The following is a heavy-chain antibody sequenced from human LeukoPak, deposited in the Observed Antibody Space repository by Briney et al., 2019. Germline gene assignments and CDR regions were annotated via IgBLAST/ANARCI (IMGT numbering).Heavy chain of an antibody. J-gene: IGHJ4*02. D-gene: IGHD3-16*02. Sequence: GGSLRLSCAASGFTFSSYGMHWVRQAPGKGPEWVAFIRYDGSNKYYADSVKGRFTISRDNSKNTLYLQMNSLRAEGTAVYYCAKDNYIYVWGSYRESDYFDYWGQGTLVTVSS. CDR2: IRYDGSNK. V-gene: IGHV3-30*02. CDR1: GFTFSSYG. CDR3: AKDNYIYVWGSYRESDYFDY.